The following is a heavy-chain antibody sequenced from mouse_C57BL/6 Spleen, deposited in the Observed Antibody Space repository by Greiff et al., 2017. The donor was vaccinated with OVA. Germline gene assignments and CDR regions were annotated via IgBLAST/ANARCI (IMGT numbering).Heavy chain of an antibody. CDR2: IRNKANGYTT. D-gene: IGHD1-1*01. CDR3: ARLLRYARDY. J-gene: IGHJ4*01. Sequence: EVKLVESGGGLVQPGGSLSLSCAASGFTFTDYYMSWVRQPPGKALEWLGFIRNKANGYTTEYSASVKGRFTISRDNSQSILYLQMNALRAEDSATYYCARLLRYARDYWGQGTSVTVSS. CDR1: GFTFTDYY. V-gene: IGHV7-3*01.